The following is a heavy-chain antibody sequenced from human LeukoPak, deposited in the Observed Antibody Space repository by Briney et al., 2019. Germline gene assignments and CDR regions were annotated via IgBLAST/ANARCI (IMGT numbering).Heavy chain of an antibody. V-gene: IGHV3-64D*06. D-gene: IGHD6-13*01. CDR3: ARDPIEQQLDY. Sequence: PGGSLRLSCSASGFTFSRYAMHWVRQAPGKGLEYVSAISSNGGSTYYADSVKGRFTISRDNSRNTLHLQMSSLRVEDTAVYYCARDPIEQQLDYWGQGTLVTVSS. J-gene: IGHJ4*02. CDR1: GFTFSRYA. CDR2: ISSNGGST.